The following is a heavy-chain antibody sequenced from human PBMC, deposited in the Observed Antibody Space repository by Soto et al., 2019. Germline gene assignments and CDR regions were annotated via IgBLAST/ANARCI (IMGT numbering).Heavy chain of an antibody. D-gene: IGHD6-6*01. CDR1: GYTFTGYY. J-gene: IGHJ6*02. CDR2: INPNSGGT. CDR3: ARGFEYSSQYYYYYYGMDV. Sequence: GASVKVSCKASGYTFTGYYMHWVRQAPGQVLEWMGWINPNSGGTNYAQKFQGRVTMTRDTSISTAYMELSRLRSDDTAVYYCARGFEYSSQYYYYYYGMDVWGQGTTVTVSS. V-gene: IGHV1-2*02.